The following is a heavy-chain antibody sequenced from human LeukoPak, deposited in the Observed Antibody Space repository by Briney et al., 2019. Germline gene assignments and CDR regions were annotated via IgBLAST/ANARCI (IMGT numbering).Heavy chain of an antibody. D-gene: IGHD3-22*01. J-gene: IGHJ6*02. CDR2: TSSDGINK. CDR1: GFTFSSYV. Sequence: GGSLRLSCAASGFTFSSYVLHWVRQAPGKGLEWVAVTSSDGINKYYADSVKGRFTISRDNSKNTLYLQMNSLRAEDTAVYYCAREHYYDSSGYYPYKGYYYGMDVWGQGTTVTVSS. V-gene: IGHV3-30*14. CDR3: AREHYYDSSGYYPYKGYYYGMDV.